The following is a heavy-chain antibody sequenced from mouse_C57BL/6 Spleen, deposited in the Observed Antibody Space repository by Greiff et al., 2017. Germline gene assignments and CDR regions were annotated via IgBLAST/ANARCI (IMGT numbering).Heavy chain of an antibody. CDR1: GFTFTDYY. CDR2: IRNKANGYTT. D-gene: IGHD1-1*01. Sequence: EVKVVESGGGLVQPGGSLSLSCAASGFTFTDYYMSWVRQPPGKALEWLGFIRNKANGYTTEYSASVKGRFTISRDNSQSILYLQMNALRAEDSATYYCARYHYGSGGPDYWGQGTTLTVSS. J-gene: IGHJ2*01. CDR3: ARYHYGSGGPDY. V-gene: IGHV7-3*01.